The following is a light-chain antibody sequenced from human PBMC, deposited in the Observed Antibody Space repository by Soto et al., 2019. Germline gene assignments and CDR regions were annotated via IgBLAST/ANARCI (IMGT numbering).Light chain of an antibody. CDR2: PAS. CDR1: QGISSY. J-gene: IGKJ5*01. V-gene: IGKV1-9*01. CDR3: QQLNSYPSIN. Sequence: IQLTQSPSSLSASVGDRVTITCRASQGISSYLAWYQQKPGKAPKLLIYPASTLQSGVPSRFSGSGSETDFTLTISSLQHEDFATYYCQQLNSYPSINFGHGTRLEI.